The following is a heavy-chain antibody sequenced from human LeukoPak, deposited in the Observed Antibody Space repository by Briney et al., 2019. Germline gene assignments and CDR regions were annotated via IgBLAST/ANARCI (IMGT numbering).Heavy chain of an antibody. D-gene: IGHD6-13*01. CDR3: ARRSSSWKNWFDP. CDR2: SSYSGST. V-gene: IGHV4-59*01. Sequence: SETLSLTCTVSGGSISHYYWSWIRQPPGKELEWIGYSSYSGSTNYNPSLKSRVTMSVDMSKNQFSLKLSSVTAADTAVYYCARRSSSWKNWFDPWGQGTLVTVSS. J-gene: IGHJ5*02. CDR1: GGSISHYY.